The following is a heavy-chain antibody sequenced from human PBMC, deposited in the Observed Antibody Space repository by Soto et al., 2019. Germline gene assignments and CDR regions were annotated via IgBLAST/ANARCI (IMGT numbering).Heavy chain of an antibody. V-gene: IGHV1-69*13. Sequence: SVKVSCKASGGTFSSYAISWVRQAPGQGLEWMGGIIPIFGTANYAQKFQGRVTITADESTSTAYMELSSLRSEDTAVYYFACIKSYYYRDEAFDTWGQGTMVTVS. CDR1: GGTFSSYA. CDR3: ACIKSYYYRDEAFDT. D-gene: IGHD3-22*01. J-gene: IGHJ3*02. CDR2: IIPIFGTA.